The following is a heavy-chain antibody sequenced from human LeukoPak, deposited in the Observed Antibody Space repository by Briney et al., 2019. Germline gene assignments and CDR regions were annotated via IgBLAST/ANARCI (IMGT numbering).Heavy chain of an antibody. CDR1: GYTLSNYG. CDR3: ARSYSSSLGAPIGY. Sequence: ASVRVSRKSSGYTLSNYGIICARHAPGRGLECMGWIKPYNANPNCGQTVQGRLTMTTDTTTRTAYIELSNLRSDSTTAYDCARSYSSSLGAPIGYWGQGTLVTVSS. CDR2: IKPYNANP. D-gene: IGHD3-22*01. V-gene: IGHV1-18*01. J-gene: IGHJ4*02.